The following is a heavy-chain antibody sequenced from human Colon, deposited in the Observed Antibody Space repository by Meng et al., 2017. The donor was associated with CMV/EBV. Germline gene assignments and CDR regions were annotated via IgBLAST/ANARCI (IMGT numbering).Heavy chain of an antibody. D-gene: IGHD3-3*01. CDR3: VKGGADLKWLLFDS. J-gene: IGHJ5*01. CDR2: IAWDGDTV. Sequence: GESLKISCAASGFSLGDYAMHWVRQAPGKGLEWVSVIAWDGDTVYYADSVKGRFTISRDVRKNSLYLDMDNVRPEDTAFYYCVKGGADLKWLLFDSWGPGTLVTVSS. V-gene: IGHV3-43D*03. CDR1: GFSLGDYA.